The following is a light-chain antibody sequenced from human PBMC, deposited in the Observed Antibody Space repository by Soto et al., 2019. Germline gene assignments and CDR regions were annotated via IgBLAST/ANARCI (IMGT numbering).Light chain of an antibody. CDR1: SSDVGSYDL. Sequence: QSVLTHPASVSGSPGQSITISCTGTSSDVGSYDLVSWYQQHPGKAPKLMIYEGSKRPSGVSNRFSGSKSGNTASLTISGLQAEDEADYYCCSYAGSSTSRVFGTGAKVTVL. CDR2: EGS. CDR3: CSYAGSSTSRV. V-gene: IGLV2-23*01. J-gene: IGLJ1*01.